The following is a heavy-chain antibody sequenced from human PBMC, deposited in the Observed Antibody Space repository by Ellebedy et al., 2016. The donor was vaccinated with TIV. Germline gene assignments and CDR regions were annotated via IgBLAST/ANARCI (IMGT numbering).Heavy chain of an antibody. V-gene: IGHV3-23*01. J-gene: IGHJ4*02. CDR2: VSYTGAAT. Sequence: GESLKISCAASGFTFSDYYISWIRQAPGRGLEWVSTVSYTGAATYFADSVKGRFTISRDNSKNTLYLHMDSLRAADTAIYYCAKVMTGYSYAPDDFWGQGTLVTVSS. D-gene: IGHD5-18*01. CDR3: AKVMTGYSYAPDDF. CDR1: GFTFSDYY.